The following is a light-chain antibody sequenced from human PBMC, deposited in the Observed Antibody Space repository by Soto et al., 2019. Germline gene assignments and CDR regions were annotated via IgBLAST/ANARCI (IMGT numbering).Light chain of an antibody. Sequence: DIQMTQSPSSLPASVGDRVTISCRASQDIRNDLGWYQQKPGKAPKRLIYSTPILQSGVPSRFSGSGSGTEFTLTIYGLQPEDFATYHCLQHSAFPWTFGQGTKVDIK. J-gene: IGKJ1*01. CDR3: LQHSAFPWT. CDR2: STP. V-gene: IGKV1-17*01. CDR1: QDIRND.